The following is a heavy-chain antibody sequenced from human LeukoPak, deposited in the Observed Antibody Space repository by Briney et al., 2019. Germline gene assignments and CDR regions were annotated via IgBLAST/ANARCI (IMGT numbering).Heavy chain of an antibody. CDR2: INHSGST. D-gene: IGHD3-10*01. V-gene: IGHV4-34*01. CDR1: GGSFSGYY. J-gene: IGHJ4*02. CDR3: ARRPTFYGSGSYRLDY. Sequence: SETLSLTCAVYGGSFSGYYWSWIRQPPGKGLEWIGEINHSGSTNYNPSLKSRVTISVDTSKNQFSLKLSSVTAADTAVYYCARRPTFYGSGSYRLDYWGQGTLVTVSS.